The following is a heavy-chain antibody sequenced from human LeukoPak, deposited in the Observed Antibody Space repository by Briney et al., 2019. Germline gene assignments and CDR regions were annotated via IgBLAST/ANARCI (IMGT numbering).Heavy chain of an antibody. Sequence: GSLRLSCAASGFTFSSYAMSWVRQAPGKGLEWVSGISGSGDNTYYADSVKGRLTISRDNSKNTLYLQMSSLRAEDTAVYYCANSPDGAFDYWGQGTLVTVSS. CDR3: ANSPDGAFDY. CDR1: GFTFSSYA. V-gene: IGHV3-23*01. J-gene: IGHJ4*02. CDR2: ISGSGDNT.